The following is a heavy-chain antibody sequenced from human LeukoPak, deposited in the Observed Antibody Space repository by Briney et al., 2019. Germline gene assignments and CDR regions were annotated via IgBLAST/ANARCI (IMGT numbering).Heavy chain of an antibody. D-gene: IGHD2-15*01. Sequence: SETLSLTCTVSGGSISSGDYYWSWIRQPPGKGLEWIGYIYYSGSTYYNPSLKSRVTISVDTSKNQFSLKLSSVTAAGTAVYYCARSLLPYCSGGSCYQVHGMDVWGQGTTVTVSS. V-gene: IGHV4-30-4*01. CDR1: GGSISSGDYY. J-gene: IGHJ6*02. CDR3: ARSLLPYCSGGSCYQVHGMDV. CDR2: IYYSGST.